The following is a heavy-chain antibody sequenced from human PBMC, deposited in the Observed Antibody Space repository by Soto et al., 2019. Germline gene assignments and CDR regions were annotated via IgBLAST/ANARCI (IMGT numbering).Heavy chain of an antibody. V-gene: IGHV1-18*01. Sequence: QVHLVQSGPEVKKPGASVKVSCKASGYTFINYAISWVRQAPGQGLEWRGRVSGYNRNAKYAPNRGGRVTMTTATSTDTDSRELMNLRFDDTVVYYCTRVGHDYGGMSNWFDPWGQGTLVTVSS. J-gene: IGHJ5*02. D-gene: IGHD4-17*01. CDR2: VSGYNRNA. CDR1: GYTFINYA. CDR3: TRVGHDYGGMSNWFDP.